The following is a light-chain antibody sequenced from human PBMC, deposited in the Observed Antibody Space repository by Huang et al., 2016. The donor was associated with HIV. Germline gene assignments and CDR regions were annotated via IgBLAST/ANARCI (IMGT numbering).Light chain of an antibody. CDR1: QSLLHNNGYNY. J-gene: IGKJ2*01. CDR3: MQALQTPPYT. V-gene: IGKV2-28*01. Sequence: DIVMTQSPLSLPVTPGEPASISCRSSQSLLHNNGYNYLGWYLQKPGQSPQLLIYLGANRDSGVPDRFSGSGSGTDVTLKISRVEADDVGVYYCMQALQTPPYTFGQGTKLEIK. CDR2: LGA.